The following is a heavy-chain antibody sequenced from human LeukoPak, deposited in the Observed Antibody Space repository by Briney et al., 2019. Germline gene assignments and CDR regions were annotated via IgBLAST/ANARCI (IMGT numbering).Heavy chain of an antibody. D-gene: IGHD3-10*01. CDR3: AKDYYGSGSYYNPWFDP. V-gene: IGHV3-23*01. CDR1: GFTFSSYA. Sequence: GGSLRLSCAASGFTFSSYAMSWVRQAPGKGLEWVSAISGSGGSTYYADSVKGRFTISRDNSKNTLYMQMNSLRAEDTAVYYCAKDYYGSGSYYNPWFDPWGQGTLVTVSS. CDR2: ISGSGGST. J-gene: IGHJ5*02.